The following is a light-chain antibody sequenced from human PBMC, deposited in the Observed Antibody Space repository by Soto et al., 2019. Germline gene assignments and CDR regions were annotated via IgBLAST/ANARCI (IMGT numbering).Light chain of an antibody. J-gene: IGLJ1*01. Sequence: QSALTQPASVSGSPGQSIVISCTGTTSDVGSYDLVSWYQHHPGKAPKAIIYEVTKRPAGVSNRFSGSKSGNTASLTISGLQAEDEADYYCQSYDSSLSGSSVFGTGTKLTVL. CDR2: EVT. CDR3: QSYDSSLSGSSV. CDR1: TSDVGSYDL. V-gene: IGLV2-23*02.